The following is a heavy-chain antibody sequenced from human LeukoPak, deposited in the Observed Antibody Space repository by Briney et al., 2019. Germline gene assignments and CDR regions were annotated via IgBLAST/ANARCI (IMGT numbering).Heavy chain of an antibody. J-gene: IGHJ4*02. CDR2: MNSSGST. D-gene: IGHD2-15*01. CDR3: ARGGQIYCSGGSCYILHY. Sequence: PPETLSLTCAVYGVSFSGYYWSWIRQPPGKGLEWIGEMNSSGSTNNNPSLKSRVIISVDTSKNQFSLKLSSVTAADTAVYYCARGGQIYCSGGSCYILHYWGQGTLVTVSS. V-gene: IGHV4-34*01. CDR1: GVSFSGYY.